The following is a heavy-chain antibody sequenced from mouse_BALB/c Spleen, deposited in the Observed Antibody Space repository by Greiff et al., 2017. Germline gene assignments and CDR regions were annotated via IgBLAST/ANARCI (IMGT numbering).Heavy chain of an antibody. Sequence: EVKLMESGGGLVKPGGSLKLSCAASGFTFSSYAMSWVRQSPEKRLEWVAEISSGGSYTYYPDTVTGRFTISRDNAKNTLYLEMSSLRSEDTAMYYCAREITTVYAMDYWGQGTSVTVSS. CDR1: GFTFSSYA. J-gene: IGHJ4*01. D-gene: IGHD1-1*01. CDR3: AREITTVYAMDY. V-gene: IGHV5-9-4*01. CDR2: ISSGGSYT.